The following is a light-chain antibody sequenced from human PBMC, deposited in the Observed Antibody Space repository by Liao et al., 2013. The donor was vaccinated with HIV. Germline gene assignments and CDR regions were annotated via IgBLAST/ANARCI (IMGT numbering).Light chain of an antibody. CDR1: NIGSKS. CDR2: YDS. Sequence: SYVLTQPPSVSVAPGKTATVTCGGNNIGSKSVHWYQQKPGQAPVLVIYYDSDRPSGIPERFSGSNSGNTATLTINRVEAGDEADYYCQVWDSRSDHGVFGGGTKLTVL. J-gene: IGLJ2*01. CDR3: QVWDSRSDHGV. V-gene: IGLV3-21*01.